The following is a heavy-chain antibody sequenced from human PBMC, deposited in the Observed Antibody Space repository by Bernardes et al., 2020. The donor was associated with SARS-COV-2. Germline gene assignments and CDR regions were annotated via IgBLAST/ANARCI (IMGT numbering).Heavy chain of an antibody. Sequence: GGSMRLSCAASAFTLSSYAMHWVRQAPGKGLEWVAVISYDGSNKYYADSVKGRFTISRDNSKNTLYLQMNSLGAEDTAVYYCRATSRETYYCYYGMDVWGQGTTVTVSS. CDR3: RATSRETYYCYYGMDV. J-gene: IGHJ6*02. D-gene: IGHD1-26*01. CDR1: AFTLSSYA. CDR2: ISYDGSNK. V-gene: IGHV3-30-3*01.